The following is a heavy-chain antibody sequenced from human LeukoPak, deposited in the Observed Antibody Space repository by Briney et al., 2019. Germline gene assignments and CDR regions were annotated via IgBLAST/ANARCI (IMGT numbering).Heavy chain of an antibody. J-gene: IGHJ5*02. D-gene: IGHD3-3*01. CDR1: GFTFDDYA. CDR2: ISGDGGST. CDR3: AKDHAYYDFWSGYLNWFDP. V-gene: IGHV3-43*02. Sequence: QPGGSLRLSCAASGFTFDDYAMHWVRQAPGKGLEWVSLISGDGGSTYYADSVKGRFTISKYNSKNTLYLQMNSLRAEDTAVYYCAKDHAYYDFWSGYLNWFDPWGQGTLVTVSS.